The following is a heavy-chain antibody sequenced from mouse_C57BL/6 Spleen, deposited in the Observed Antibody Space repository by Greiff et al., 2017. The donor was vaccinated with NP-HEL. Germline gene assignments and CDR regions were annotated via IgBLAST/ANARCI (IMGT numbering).Heavy chain of an antibody. CDR1: GFTFSSYA. V-gene: IGHV5-9-1*02. CDR3: TRAPPFTTVVNWYFDV. D-gene: IGHD1-1*01. CDR2: ISSGGDYI. Sequence: EVKLVESGEGLVKPGGSLKLSCAASGFTFSSYAMSWVRQTPEKRLEWVAYISSGGDYIYYADTVKGRFTISRDNARNTLYLQMSSLKSEDTAMYYCTRAPPFTTVVNWYFDVWGTGTTVTVSS. J-gene: IGHJ1*03.